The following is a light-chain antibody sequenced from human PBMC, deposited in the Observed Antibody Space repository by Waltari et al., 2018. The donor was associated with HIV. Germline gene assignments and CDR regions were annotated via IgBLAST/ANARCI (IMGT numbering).Light chain of an antibody. CDR3: QQSYTSPPT. V-gene: IGKV1-39*01. Sequence: DIQMTQSPSSLPACVGDSVTITCRAGRSIGSYLNCYQQKSGEGPKLLIYAASNLQSGVPSRFSGSGSETDFTLSIRSLQPEDFASYYCQQSYTSPPTFGQGTKVEI. J-gene: IGKJ2*01. CDR1: RSIGSY. CDR2: AAS.